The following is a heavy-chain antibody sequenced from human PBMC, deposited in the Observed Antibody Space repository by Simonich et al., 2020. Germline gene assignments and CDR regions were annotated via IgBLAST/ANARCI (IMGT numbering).Heavy chain of an antibody. J-gene: IGHJ6*02. CDR3: ARDFRLQLVEIGTYYNYGMDV. Sequence: EVQLVESGGGLVQPGGSLRLSCAASGFTFSSYEMNWVRQAPGKGLEWVSYISNSGSTIYYADSVKGRFTISRDNAKNSLYLQMNSLRAEDTAVYYCARDFRLQLVEIGTYYNYGMDVWGQGTTVTVSS. D-gene: IGHD6-6*01. CDR2: ISNSGSTI. V-gene: IGHV3-48*03. CDR1: GFTFSSYE.